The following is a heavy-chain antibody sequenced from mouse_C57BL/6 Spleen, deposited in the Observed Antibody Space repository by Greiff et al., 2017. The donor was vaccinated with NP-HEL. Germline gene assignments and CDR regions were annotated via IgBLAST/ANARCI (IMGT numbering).Heavy chain of an antibody. Sequence: EVKLVESGGGLVKPGGSLKLSCAASGFTFSSYAMSWVRQTPEKRLEWVATISDGGSYTYYPDNVKGRFTISRDNAKNNLYLQMSHLKSEDTAMYYCARVLLAMDYWGQGTSVTVSS. D-gene: IGHD1-1*01. CDR3: ARVLLAMDY. CDR1: GFTFSSYA. V-gene: IGHV5-4*03. J-gene: IGHJ4*01. CDR2: ISDGGSYT.